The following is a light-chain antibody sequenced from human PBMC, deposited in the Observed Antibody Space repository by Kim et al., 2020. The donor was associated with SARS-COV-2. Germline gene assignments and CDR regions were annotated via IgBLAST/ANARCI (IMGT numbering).Light chain of an antibody. CDR3: QQRSNWRIT. CDR1: QSVSSY. V-gene: IGKV3-11*01. Sequence: WSPGERATRSCRASQSVSSYLAWYQQKPGQAPRLLIYDASNRATGIPARFSGSGSGTDFTLTISSLEPEDFAVYYCQQRSNWRITFGQGTRLEIK. J-gene: IGKJ5*01. CDR2: DAS.